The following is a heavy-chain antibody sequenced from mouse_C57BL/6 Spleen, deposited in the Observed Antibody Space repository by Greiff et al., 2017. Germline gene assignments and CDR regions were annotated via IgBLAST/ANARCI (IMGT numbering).Heavy chain of an antibody. Sequence: QVQLQQSGPGLVQPSQSLSITCTVSGFSLTSYGVHWVRQSPGKGLEWLGVIWRGGSTDYNAAFMSRLSITKDNSKSQVFFKMNSLQADDTAIYYCAKGNYDYDVYYAMDYWGQGTSVTVSS. CDR3: AKGNYDYDVYYAMDY. CDR2: IWRGGST. V-gene: IGHV2-5*01. J-gene: IGHJ4*01. D-gene: IGHD2-4*01. CDR1: GFSLTSYG.